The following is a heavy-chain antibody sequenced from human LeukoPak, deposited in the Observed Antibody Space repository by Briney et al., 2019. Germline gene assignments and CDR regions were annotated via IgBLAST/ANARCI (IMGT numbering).Heavy chain of an antibody. Sequence: GGSLRLSCAASGFTFSSYSMNGVRQAPGEGLECVSYISSSSSTIYYADSAKGRFTISRDNAKNSLYLQMNSLRDEDTAVYYCAGNSSGYYPDAFDIWGQGTMVTVSS. J-gene: IGHJ3*02. CDR2: ISSSSSTI. CDR3: AGNSSGYYPDAFDI. CDR1: GFTFSSYS. V-gene: IGHV3-48*02. D-gene: IGHD3-22*01.